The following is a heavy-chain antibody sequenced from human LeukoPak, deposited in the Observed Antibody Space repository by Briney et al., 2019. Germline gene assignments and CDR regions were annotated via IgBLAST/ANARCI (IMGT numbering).Heavy chain of an antibody. CDR1: GFNFSDSR. J-gene: IGHJ4*02. Sequence: GGSLRLSCVTSGFNFSDSRMTWVRQAPGKGLQWVANVNRDGTEKHFLDSVEGRFTISRDNAKKSLYLQMSSLRPQDTAVHFCVRGDRYFESWGQGTLVTVSS. CDR3: VRGDRYFES. V-gene: IGHV3-7*04. D-gene: IGHD2-21*01. CDR2: VNRDGTEK.